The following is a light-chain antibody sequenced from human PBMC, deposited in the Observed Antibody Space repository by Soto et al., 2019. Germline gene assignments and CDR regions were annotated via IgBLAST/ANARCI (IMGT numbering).Light chain of an antibody. CDR2: INYDGTH. CDR3: QSLGTGIQV. CDR1: SGYSTYA. Sequence: QSVLTQSPSASASLGASVKLTCTLSSGYSTYAIAWHQQQSGKGPRFLMKINYDGTHSKGDGFYDRFSGSSSGAERHLTIYSLQSEDEADYYCQSLGTGIQVFGGGTQLTV. V-gene: IGLV4-69*01. J-gene: IGLJ3*02.